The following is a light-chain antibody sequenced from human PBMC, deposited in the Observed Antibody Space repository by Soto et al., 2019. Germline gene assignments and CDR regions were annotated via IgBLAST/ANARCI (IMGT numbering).Light chain of an antibody. V-gene: IGLV2-8*01. J-gene: IGLJ2*01. CDR3: SSYAGSNTLI. Sequence: QAVVTQPPSASGSPGQSITISCAGNSGDLGLYNYVSWFQQHPGKAPKLIIFEVNKRPSGVPDRFSGSKSGNTASLTVSGRQADDEAQYYCSSYAGSNTLIFGGGTKLTVL. CDR1: SGDLGLYNY. CDR2: EVN.